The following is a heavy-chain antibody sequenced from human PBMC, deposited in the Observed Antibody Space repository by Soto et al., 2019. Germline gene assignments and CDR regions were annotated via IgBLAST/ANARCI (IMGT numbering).Heavy chain of an antibody. J-gene: IGHJ4*02. V-gene: IGHV3-21*01. Sequence: GGSLRLSCTSSGFTLSTYTMNWVRQATGKGLEWVSSISSSSNYIYYADSLKGRFTISRDNAKNSLFLQMDSLRAEDTAVYYCARVVHYYGSGSYYGPYFDYWGQGTLVTVSS. D-gene: IGHD3-10*01. CDR2: ISSSSNYI. CDR3: ARVVHYYGSGSYYGPYFDY. CDR1: GFTLSTYT.